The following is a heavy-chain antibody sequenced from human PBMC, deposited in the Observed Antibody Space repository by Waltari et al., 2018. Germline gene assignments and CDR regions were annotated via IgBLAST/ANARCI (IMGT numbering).Heavy chain of an antibody. J-gene: IGHJ4*02. V-gene: IGHV4-39*01. CDR1: GDSISSSRYY. D-gene: IGHD3-22*01. CDR2: MYSSGRT. CDR3: VRRSYYEGFDY. Sequence: QLQLQESGPGLVKPSETLSLTCTVSGDSISSSRYYWGWIRQPPGKGLEWIGSMYSSGRTFYPPSLKGRVTISVDTPKNQCALRRSSVTAADTAVYYCVRRSYYEGFDYWGQGTLVTVSS.